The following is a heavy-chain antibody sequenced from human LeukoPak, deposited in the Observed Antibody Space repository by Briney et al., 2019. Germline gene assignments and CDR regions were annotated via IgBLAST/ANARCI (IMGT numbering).Heavy chain of an antibody. CDR3: ARVALNNWNDAFDI. Sequence: GGSLRLSCAASGFTFSSYEMNWVRQAPGKGLEWVSYISGSGSTIYYADSVKGRFTISRDNAKNSLYLQMNSLRAEDTAVYYCARVALNNWNDAFDIWGQGTMVTVSS. V-gene: IGHV3-48*03. CDR2: ISGSGSTI. CDR1: GFTFSSYE. J-gene: IGHJ3*02. D-gene: IGHD1-1*01.